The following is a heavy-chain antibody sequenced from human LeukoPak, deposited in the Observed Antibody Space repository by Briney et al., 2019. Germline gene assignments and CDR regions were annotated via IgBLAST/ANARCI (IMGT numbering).Heavy chain of an antibody. D-gene: IGHD3-10*01. J-gene: IGHJ3*02. CDR1: GFTFSSYG. CDR3: AKILSLIRGDGAFDI. V-gene: IGHV3-30*18. CDR2: ISYDGSNK. Sequence: PGGSLRLSCAASGFTFSSYGMHWVRQAPGKGLEWVAVISYDGSNKYYADSVKGRFTISRDNSKNTVYLQLSSLRAEDTAVYYCAKILSLIRGDGAFDIWGQGTKVTVSS.